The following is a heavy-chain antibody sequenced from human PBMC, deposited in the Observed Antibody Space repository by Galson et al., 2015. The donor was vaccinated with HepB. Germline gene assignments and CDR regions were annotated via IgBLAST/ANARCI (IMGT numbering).Heavy chain of an antibody. CDR2: TNDNSGRT. J-gene: IGHJ6*02. CDR1: GFTFIAYA. V-gene: IGHV3-23*01. D-gene: IGHD3-10*01. Sequence: SLRLSCAGSGFTFIAYAMTWVRQVPGKGLEWVSSTNDNSGRTSYVESVRGRFTISRDNFKKTVYLHMGNLRAADSAVYYCAKSPTYYGSGDYDTPYYKYAMDVWGRGTTVTVSS. CDR3: AKSPTYYGSGDYDTPYYKYAMDV.